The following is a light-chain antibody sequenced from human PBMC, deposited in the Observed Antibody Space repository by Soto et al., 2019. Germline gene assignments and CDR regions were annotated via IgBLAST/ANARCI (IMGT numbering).Light chain of an antibody. CDR3: QQYYSFPLT. Sequence: DIQLTPSPSTVSGSVGNRLTITGRASQSISSYLNWYQQKPGKALKLLIYAASTLQSGVPSRFSGSGSGTDFTITISCLQSEDFATYYCQQYYSFPLTFGGGTKVDIK. CDR2: AAS. CDR1: QSISSY. J-gene: IGKJ4*01. V-gene: IGKV1-39*01.